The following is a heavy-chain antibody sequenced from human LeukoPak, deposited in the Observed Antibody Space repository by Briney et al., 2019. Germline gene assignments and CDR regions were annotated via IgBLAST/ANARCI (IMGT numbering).Heavy chain of an antibody. J-gene: IGHJ4*02. CDR3: ARDVVATIGVFDY. Sequence: QASGTLSLTCAVSGRSISSSNWWSWVRQPPGKGLEWIGEIYHSGSTNYNPSLKSRVTISVDKSKNQFSLKLSSVTAADTAVYYCARDVVATIGVFDYWGQGTLVTVSS. CDR1: GRSISSSNW. V-gene: IGHV4-4*02. D-gene: IGHD5-12*01. CDR2: IYHSGST.